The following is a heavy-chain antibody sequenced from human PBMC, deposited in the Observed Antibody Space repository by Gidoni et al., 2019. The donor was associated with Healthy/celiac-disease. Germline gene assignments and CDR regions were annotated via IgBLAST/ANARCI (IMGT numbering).Heavy chain of an antibody. Sequence: QVQLQQWGAGLLKPSETLSLTCAAYGGSFSGYYWSWIRQPPGKGLEWIGEINHSGSTNYNPSLKSRVTISVDTSKNQFSLKLSSVTAADTAVYYCARSTGLIDPNFDYWGQGTLVTVSS. CDR2: INHSGST. CDR3: ARSTGLIDPNFDY. D-gene: IGHD3-10*01. V-gene: IGHV4-34*01. J-gene: IGHJ4*02. CDR1: GGSFSGYY.